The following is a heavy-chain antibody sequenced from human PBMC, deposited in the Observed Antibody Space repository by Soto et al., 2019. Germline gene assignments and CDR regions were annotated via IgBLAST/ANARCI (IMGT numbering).Heavy chain of an antibody. CDR1: GGSISSSPYF. V-gene: IGHV4-39*01. CDR3: SRRAPEGFDP. J-gene: IGHJ5*02. CDR2: VSYSGGT. Sequence: PSETLSLTCTVSGGSISSSPYFWGWIRQPPGKGLEWIASVSYSGGTYYNPSLKRRVTISVDTSKKQFSLNLTSVTAADTAFYYCSRRAPEGFDPWGQGTQVTVS.